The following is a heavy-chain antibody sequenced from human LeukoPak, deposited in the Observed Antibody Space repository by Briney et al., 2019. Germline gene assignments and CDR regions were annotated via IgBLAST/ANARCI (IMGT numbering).Heavy chain of an antibody. CDR2: IIPILGIA. V-gene: IGHV1-69*04. J-gene: IGHJ3*02. CDR1: GGTFSSYA. CDR3: EYGSGAFDI. Sequence: GASVKVSCKATGGTFSSYAISWVRQAPGQGLEWMGRIIPILGIANYAQKFQGRVTITADKSTSTAYMELSSLRSEDTAVYYCEYGSGAFDIWGQGTMVTVSS. D-gene: IGHD4-17*01.